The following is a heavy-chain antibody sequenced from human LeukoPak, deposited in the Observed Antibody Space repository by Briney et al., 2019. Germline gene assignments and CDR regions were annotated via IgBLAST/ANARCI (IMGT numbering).Heavy chain of an antibody. CDR1: GGSIGSGTYY. D-gene: IGHD3-3*01. CDR2: IYYSGST. V-gene: IGHV4-39*07. CDR3: ARVGNPLVTVFAWFDP. Sequence: SETLSLACTVSGGSIGSGTYYWGWIRQSPGKGLEWIGSIYYSGSTNYNPSLKSRVTISVDTSKNQFSLKLSSVTAADTAVYYCARVGNPLVTVFAWFDPWGQGTLVTVSS. J-gene: IGHJ5*02.